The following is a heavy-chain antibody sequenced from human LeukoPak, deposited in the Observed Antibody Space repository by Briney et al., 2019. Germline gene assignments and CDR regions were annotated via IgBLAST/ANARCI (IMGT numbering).Heavy chain of an antibody. Sequence: SETLSLTCSVSGDSINSYYWSWTRQPPGKGLEWIGYIYYSGSTNSNPSLKSRVTISLDTSKNQFSLKLSSVTAADTAVYYCARVAAAYYDRAFDIWGQGTMVTVSS. CDR1: GDSINSYY. J-gene: IGHJ3*02. CDR2: IYYSGST. CDR3: ARVAAAYYDRAFDI. V-gene: IGHV4-59*01. D-gene: IGHD3-22*01.